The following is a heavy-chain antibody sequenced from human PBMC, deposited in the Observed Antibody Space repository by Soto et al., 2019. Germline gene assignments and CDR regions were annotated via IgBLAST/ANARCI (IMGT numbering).Heavy chain of an antibody. CDR2: IGTNADT. Sequence: EVQLVESGGVLIQRGGSLRLSCEASGFRFSDYDMHWVRQPPGKGLEWVSGIGTNADTHYSDSVKGRFTISRENDKNSLYLQMYSLKADDTAVYFCARGRPFWSDFYIDHWGQGTLLTVSS. CDR3: ARGRPFWSDFYIDH. V-gene: IGHV3-13*01. J-gene: IGHJ1*01. CDR1: GFRFSDYD. D-gene: IGHD3-3*01.